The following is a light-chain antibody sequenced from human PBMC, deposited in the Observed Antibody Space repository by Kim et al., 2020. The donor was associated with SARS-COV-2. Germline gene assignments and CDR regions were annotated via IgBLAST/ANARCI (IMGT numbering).Light chain of an antibody. CDR1: ESIITW. V-gene: IGKV1-5*03. CDR2: QAS. Sequence: LSASVGDRVTITCRASESIITWLAWYQQKPGKAPQLLIYQASTLQSGVPSRFSGSGFGTEFTLTISSLQPDDFATYYCQQYSSYYTFGQGTKLEI. J-gene: IGKJ2*01. CDR3: QQYSSYYT.